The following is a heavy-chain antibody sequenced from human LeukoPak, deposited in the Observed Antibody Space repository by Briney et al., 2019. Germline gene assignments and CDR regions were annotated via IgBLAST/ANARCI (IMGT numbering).Heavy chain of an antibody. CDR2: ISYDGSNK. V-gene: IGHV3-30*03. J-gene: IGHJ4*02. D-gene: IGHD3-16*01. Sequence: GGSLRLSCAASGFTFSSYAMSWVRQAPGKGLEWVAVISYDGSNKYYADSVKGRFTISRDNSKNSLFLQMNSLRAEDTAVYYCARDRGGAAAYWGQGTLVTVSS. CDR1: GFTFSSYA. CDR3: ARDRGGAAAY.